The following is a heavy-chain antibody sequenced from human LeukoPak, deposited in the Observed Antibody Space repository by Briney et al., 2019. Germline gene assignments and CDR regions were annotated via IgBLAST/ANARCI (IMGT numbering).Heavy chain of an antibody. CDR2: IYYSGST. Sequence: SETLSLTCTASGGFISGYYWSWIRQPPGKGLEWIGYIYYSGSTNYNPSLKSRVTISVDTSKNQFSLKLSSVTAADTAVYYCARDLPGYDFWSGPLYYFDYWGQGTLVTVSS. CDR3: ARDLPGYDFWSGPLYYFDY. V-gene: IGHV4-59*01. J-gene: IGHJ4*02. D-gene: IGHD3-3*01. CDR1: GGFISGYY.